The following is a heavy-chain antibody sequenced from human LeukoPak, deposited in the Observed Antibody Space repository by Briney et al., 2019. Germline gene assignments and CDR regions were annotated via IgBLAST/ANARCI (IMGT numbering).Heavy chain of an antibody. CDR3: ARVLGDSGSYGIDY. J-gene: IGHJ4*02. Sequence: SVKVSCKVSGYTLTKLSMHWVRQAPGQGLEWMGRIIPILGIANYAQKFQGRVTITADKSTSTAYMELSSLRSEDTAVYYCARVLGDSGSYGIDYWGQGTLVTVSS. D-gene: IGHD1-26*01. V-gene: IGHV1-69*04. CDR2: IIPILGIA. CDR1: GYTLTKLS.